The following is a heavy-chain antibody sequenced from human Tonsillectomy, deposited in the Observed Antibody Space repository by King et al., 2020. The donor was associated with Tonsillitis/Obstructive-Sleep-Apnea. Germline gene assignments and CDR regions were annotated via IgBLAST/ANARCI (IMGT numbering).Heavy chain of an antibody. J-gene: IGHJ4*02. CDR2: INPNSGGT. V-gene: IGHV1-2*06. Sequence: QLVQSGAEVKKPGASVKVSCKASGYTFTGYYMHWVRQATGQGLEWMGRINPNSGGTNYAQNFQGRVTMTRDTSISTAYMVLSRMRSDDTAVYYCARDVMTTVTTEADYWGQGTLGTVSS. CDR3: ARDVMTTVTTEADY. D-gene: IGHD4-17*01. CDR1: GYTFTGYY.